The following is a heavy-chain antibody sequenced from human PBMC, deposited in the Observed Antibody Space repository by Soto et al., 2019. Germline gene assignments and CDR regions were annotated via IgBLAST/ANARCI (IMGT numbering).Heavy chain of an antibody. CDR1: GGSISSGDYY. CDR3: ARDGAAWGFRPVDGRQYGMDV. D-gene: IGHD3-16*01. J-gene: IGHJ6*02. CDR2: IYYSGST. Sequence: SETLSLTCTVSGGSISSGDYYWSWIRQPPGKGLEWIGYIYYSGSTYYNPSLKSRVTISVDTSKNQFSLKLSSVTAADTAVYYCARDGAAWGFRPVDGRQYGMDVWGQGTTVTVSS. V-gene: IGHV4-30-4*01.